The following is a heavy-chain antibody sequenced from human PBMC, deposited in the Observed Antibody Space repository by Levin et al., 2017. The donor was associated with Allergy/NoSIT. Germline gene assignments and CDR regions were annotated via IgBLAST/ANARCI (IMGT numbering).Heavy chain of an antibody. CDR3: ARRGGFGELWEGYNWFDP. CDR1: GYSFTSYW. V-gene: IGHV5-51*01. CDR2: IYPGDSDT. J-gene: IGHJ5*02. Sequence: GESLKISCKGSGYSFTSYWIGWVRQMPGKGLEWMGIIYPGDSDTRYSPSFQGQVTISADKSISTAYLQWSSLKASDTAMYYCARRGGFGELWEGYNWFDPWGQGTLVTVSS. D-gene: IGHD3-10*01.